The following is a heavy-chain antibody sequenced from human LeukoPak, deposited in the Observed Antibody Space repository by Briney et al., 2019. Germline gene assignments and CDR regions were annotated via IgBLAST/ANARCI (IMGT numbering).Heavy chain of an antibody. CDR1: GFTFSTYS. CDR3: AKDRGRYHYTRNNCFDP. CDR2: ISGSGGST. Sequence: GGSLRLSCAASGFTFSTYSMSWVRQAPGKGLGWVSAISGSGGSTHYADSVKGRFTISRDDSQNTLYLQMNSLRAEDTAVYYCAKDRGRYHYTRNNCFDPWGQGTLVTVSS. V-gene: IGHV3-23*01. D-gene: IGHD3-16*02. J-gene: IGHJ5*02.